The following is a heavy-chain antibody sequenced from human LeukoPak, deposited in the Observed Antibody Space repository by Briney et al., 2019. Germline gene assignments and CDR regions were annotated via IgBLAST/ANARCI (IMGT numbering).Heavy chain of an antibody. D-gene: IGHD1-26*01. V-gene: IGHV3-33*06. CDR2: TWYDESQR. CDR1: GFSFRDFG. CDR3: AKWEGTRQFYFGY. Sequence: WGSLTLSCAVSGFSFRDFGFHWVRQAPGKGLEWVAVTWYDESQRYYADSVKGRFTISKDNSKNTLYLEMNSLRVEDTAVYYCAKWEGTRQFYFGYWGQGALVTVAS. J-gene: IGHJ4*02.